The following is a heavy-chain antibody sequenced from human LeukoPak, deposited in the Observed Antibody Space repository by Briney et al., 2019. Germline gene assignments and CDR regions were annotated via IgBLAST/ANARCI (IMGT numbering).Heavy chain of an antibody. J-gene: IGHJ5*02. CDR3: ARDRVVPAAMSFDP. Sequence: ASVKVSCKASGYTFTGYYIHWVRQAPGQGLEWMGWINPNSGGTNYAQKFQGRVTMTRDTSISTAYMELTRLTSDDTAVYYCARDRVVPAAMSFDPWGQGTLVTVSS. CDR2: INPNSGGT. CDR1: GYTFTGYY. D-gene: IGHD2-2*01. V-gene: IGHV1-2*02.